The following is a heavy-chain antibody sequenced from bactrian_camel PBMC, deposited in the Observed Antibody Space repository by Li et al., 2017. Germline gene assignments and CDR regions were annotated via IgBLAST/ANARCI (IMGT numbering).Heavy chain of an antibody. D-gene: IGHD7*01. CDR1: AYILENCG. Sequence: HVQLVESGGGEVQAGGSLKLSCAGSAYILENCGMVWYRQAPGKEREPVAYMYTATARTYYPDSVKGRFTVSHDTLKNTLYLQMNELRPEDTAIYYCAAFSGACDPRRPDDFSYWGQGTQVTVS. CDR3: AAFSGACDPRRPDDFSY. V-gene: IGHV3S54*01. J-gene: IGHJ6*01. CDR2: MYTATART.